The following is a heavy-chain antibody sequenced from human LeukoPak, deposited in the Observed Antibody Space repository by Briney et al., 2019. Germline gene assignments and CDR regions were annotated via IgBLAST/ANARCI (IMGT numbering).Heavy chain of an antibody. CDR3: ARDLGRSWYFFDY. V-gene: IGHV1-69*06. CDR2: IIPIFGTA. J-gene: IGHJ4*02. D-gene: IGHD6-13*01. Sequence: SVKVSCKSSGGTFSSYAISWLRQAPGQGLEWMGGIIPIFGTANNAQKFQGRVTITADKSTSKAYMELRSMRSEGAAVYVYARDLGRSWYFFDYWGQGTLVTVSS. CDR1: GGTFSSYA.